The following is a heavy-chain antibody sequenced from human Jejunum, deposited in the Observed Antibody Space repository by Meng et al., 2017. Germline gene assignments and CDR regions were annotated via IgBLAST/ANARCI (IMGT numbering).Heavy chain of an antibody. V-gene: IGHV3-48*03. CDR1: VFIFSTYE. Sequence: GESLKISCAASVFIFSTYEMNWVRQAPGKGLEWVAYISSSGTGVQYADSVKGRFTISRDNAKNSLYLQMNSLRAEDTAVYYCARDLRDGFLNFDYWGQGTLVTVSS. D-gene: IGHD5-24*01. J-gene: IGHJ4*02. CDR3: ARDLRDGFLNFDY. CDR2: ISSSGTGV.